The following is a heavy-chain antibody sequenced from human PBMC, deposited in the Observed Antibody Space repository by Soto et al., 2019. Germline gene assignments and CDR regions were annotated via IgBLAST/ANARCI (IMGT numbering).Heavy chain of an antibody. Sequence: GGSLGLSCAASGFTFTRYSMNWVRQAPGKGLEWVSSISSTTNYIYYGDSMKGRFTISRDNAKNSLYLEMNSLRAEDTAVYYCARESEDLTSNFDYWGQGTLVTVSS. V-gene: IGHV3-21*06. J-gene: IGHJ4*02. CDR3: ARESEDLTSNFDY. CDR1: GFTFTRYS. CDR2: ISSTTNYI.